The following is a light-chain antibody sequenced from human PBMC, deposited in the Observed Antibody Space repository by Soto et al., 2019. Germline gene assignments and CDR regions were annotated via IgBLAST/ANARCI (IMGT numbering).Light chain of an antibody. J-gene: IGLJ2*01. Sequence: QSVLTQPASVSGSPGQSITIFCTGTSSDVGAYNYLSWYQQHPGRAPKVIIYEVSSRPSGVSNRFSGSTSGNTASLTISGLQAEDEADYHCCSYAGNRTFVFGGGTKLTVL. CDR1: SSDVGAYNY. V-gene: IGLV2-14*01. CDR3: CSYAGNRTFV. CDR2: EVS.